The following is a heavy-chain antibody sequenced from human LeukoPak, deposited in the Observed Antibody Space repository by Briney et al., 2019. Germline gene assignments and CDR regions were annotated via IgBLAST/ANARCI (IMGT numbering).Heavy chain of an antibody. Sequence: PSETLSLTCTVSGYSISSGYYWSWIGQPPGKGLEWIGYIYYSGSTNYNPSLKSRVTISVDTSKNQFSLKLSSVTAADTAVYYCARDPGIRDAFDIWGQGTMVTVSS. CDR1: GYSISSGYY. CDR2: IYYSGST. J-gene: IGHJ3*02. D-gene: IGHD3-3*02. V-gene: IGHV4-61*01. CDR3: ARDPGIRDAFDI.